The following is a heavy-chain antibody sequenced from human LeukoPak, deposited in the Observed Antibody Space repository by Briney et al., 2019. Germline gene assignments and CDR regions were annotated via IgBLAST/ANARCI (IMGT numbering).Heavy chain of an antibody. D-gene: IGHD2-21*02. J-gene: IGHJ4*02. V-gene: IGHV1-18*01. Sequence: ASVKVSCKASGYTFTSYGISWVRQAPGQGLEWMGWISAYNGNTNYAQKLQGRVTMTTDTPTSTAYMELRSLRSDDTAVYYCARDIVVVTARPGRYDCWGQGTLVTVSS. CDR1: GYTFTSYG. CDR2: ISAYNGNT. CDR3: ARDIVVVTARPGRYDC.